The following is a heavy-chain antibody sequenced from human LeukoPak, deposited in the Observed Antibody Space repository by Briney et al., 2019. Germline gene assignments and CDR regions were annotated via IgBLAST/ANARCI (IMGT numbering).Heavy chain of an antibody. D-gene: IGHD3-16*01. J-gene: IGHJ6*04. Sequence: GGSLRLSCAASGFTFSSYWMNWARQAPGKGLEWVASINHNGNVNYYVDSVKGRFTISRDNAKNSLYLQMSNLRAEDTAVYFWAGGGGLDFGAKGATVTFSS. CDR2: INHNGNVN. CDR1: GFTFSSYW. CDR3: AGGGGLDF. V-gene: IGHV3-7*03.